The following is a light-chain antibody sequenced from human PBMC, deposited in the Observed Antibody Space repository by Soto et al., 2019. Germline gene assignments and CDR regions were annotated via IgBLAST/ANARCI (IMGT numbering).Light chain of an antibody. CDR1: QSVSSSY. CDR2: GAS. V-gene: IGKV3-20*01. Sequence: EIVLTQSPGTLSLSPGERATLSCRASQSVSSSYLAWYQQKPGQAPRLLIYGASSRATVIPDGFSGSGSGTDFTLTISRLEPEDFAVYYCQQYGSSPPTFGQGTKVEIK. J-gene: IGKJ1*01. CDR3: QQYGSSPPT.